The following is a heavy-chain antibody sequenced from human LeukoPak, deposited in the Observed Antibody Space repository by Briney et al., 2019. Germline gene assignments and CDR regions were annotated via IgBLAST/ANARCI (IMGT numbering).Heavy chain of an antibody. CDR3: AREHSSSSGKVFDY. D-gene: IGHD6-6*01. V-gene: IGHV1-2*02. J-gene: IGHJ4*02. Sequence: ASVKVSCKASGYTFPGYYMHWVRQAPGQGLEWMGWINPNSGGTNYAQKFQGRVTMTRDRSISTAYMELSRLRSDDTAVYYCAREHSSSSGKVFDYWGQGTLVTVSS. CDR1: GYTFPGYY. CDR2: INPNSGGT.